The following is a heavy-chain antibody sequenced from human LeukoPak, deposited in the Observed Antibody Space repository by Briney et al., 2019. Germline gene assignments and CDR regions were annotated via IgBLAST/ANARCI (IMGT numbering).Heavy chain of an antibody. J-gene: IGHJ3*01. D-gene: IGHD1-1*01. Sequence: ETLSLTCTVSGGSISSGGYYWSWIRQHPGKGLEWVSSISTRDTFINYADSVKGRFTISRDNAKNSLFLQMTSLRAEDTAMYYCARWKPRSDALDVWGKGTMVMVSS. V-gene: IGHV3-21*01. CDR2: ISTRDTFI. CDR3: ARWKPRSDALDV. CDR1: GGSISSGGYY.